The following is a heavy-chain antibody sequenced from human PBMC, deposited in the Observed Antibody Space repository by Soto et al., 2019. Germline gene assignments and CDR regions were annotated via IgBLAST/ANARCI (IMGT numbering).Heavy chain of an antibody. CDR2: ISYDGSNK. D-gene: IGHD6-13*01. Sequence: SLRLSCAASGFTFSSYGMHWVRQAPGKGLEWVAVISYDGSNKYYADSVKGRFTISRDNSKNTLYLQMNSLRAEDTAVYYCAKGGYSSSWYWFDPWGQGTLVTV. V-gene: IGHV3-30*18. CDR3: AKGGYSSSWYWFDP. J-gene: IGHJ5*02. CDR1: GFTFSSYG.